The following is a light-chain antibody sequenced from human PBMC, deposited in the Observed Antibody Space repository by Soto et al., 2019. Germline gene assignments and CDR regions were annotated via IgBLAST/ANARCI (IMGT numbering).Light chain of an antibody. J-gene: IGKJ1*01. CDR2: ATS. CDR1: QSINSY. V-gene: IGKV1-39*01. Sequence: DIQMTQSPSSLSASVGDRVTITCRASQSINSYLNWYQQKPGKAPKLLIYATSSFQSGVPSRFSGSGSATDFTLTISSLQPEDFATYYCQQSYSTPPWTFGQGTKVEIK. CDR3: QQSYSTPPWT.